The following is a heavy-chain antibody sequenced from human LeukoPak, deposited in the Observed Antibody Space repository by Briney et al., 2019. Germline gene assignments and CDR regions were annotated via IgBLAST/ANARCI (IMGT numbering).Heavy chain of an antibody. CDR1: GFTFSSYW. D-gene: IGHD5-12*01. CDR3: ARAEGATMLDY. V-gene: IGHV3-7*03. CDR2: IKPDGSEK. Sequence: GGSLRLSCAASGFTFSSYWMTWVRQAPGKGLEWVANIKPDGSEKYYVDSVRGRFTISRDNAKNSLYLQMDSLRAEDTAVYYCARAEGATMLDYWGQGTLVTVSS. J-gene: IGHJ4*02.